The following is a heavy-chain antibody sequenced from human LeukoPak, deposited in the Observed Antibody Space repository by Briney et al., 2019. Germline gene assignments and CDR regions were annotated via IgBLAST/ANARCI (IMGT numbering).Heavy chain of an antibody. D-gene: IGHD2-15*01. CDR3: AKYETPVDEYNWFDP. V-gene: IGHV1-2*02. CDR1: GYTFTGYY. Sequence: ASVKVSCKASGYTFTGYYIHWVRQAPGQGLEWRGWINPNSGGTNYAQKFQGRITMTRDTSISTTNMELSRLRSDEPAVYYCAKYETPVDEYNWFDPWGRGTLVTVSS. CDR2: INPNSGGT. J-gene: IGHJ5*02.